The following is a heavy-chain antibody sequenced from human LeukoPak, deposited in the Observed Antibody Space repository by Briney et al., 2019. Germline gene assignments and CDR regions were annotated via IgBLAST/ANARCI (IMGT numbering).Heavy chain of an antibody. CDR1: GYAFTSYD. CDR3: ARADRYYVYYYGMDV. V-gene: IGHV1-8*01. J-gene: IGHJ6*02. CDR2: MNPNSGNT. D-gene: IGHD3-10*02. Sequence: GASVKVSCKASGYAFTSYDINWVRQATGQGLEWMGWMNPNSGNTGYAQKFQGGVTMTRNTSISTAYMELSSLRSEDTAVYYCARADRYYVYYYGMDVWGQGTTVTVSS.